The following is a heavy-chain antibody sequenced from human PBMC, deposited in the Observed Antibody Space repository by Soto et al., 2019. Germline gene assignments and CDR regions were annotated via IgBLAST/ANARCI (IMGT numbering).Heavy chain of an antibody. D-gene: IGHD3-22*01. CDR1: GYSISSGYY. V-gene: IGHV4-38-2*02. CDR2: IYYSGST. CDR3: ARQTGYYYAFDI. J-gene: IGHJ3*02. Sequence: SETLSLTCTVSGYSISSGYYWGWIRQPPGKGLEWIGYIYYSGSTNYNPSLKSRVTISVDTSKNQFSLKLSSVTAADTAVYYCARQTGYYYAFDIWGQGTMVTVSS.